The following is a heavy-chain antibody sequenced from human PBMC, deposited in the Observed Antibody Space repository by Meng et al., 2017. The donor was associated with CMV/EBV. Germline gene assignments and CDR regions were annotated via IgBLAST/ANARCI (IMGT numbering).Heavy chain of an antibody. CDR2: INPNSGGT. V-gene: IGHV1-2*02. J-gene: IGHJ4*02. Sequence: QVQLVQSGAEVKKPGAQVKVSCKASGYTFTGYYMHWVRQAPGQGLEWMGWINPNSGGTNYAQKFQGRVTMTRDTSISTAYMELSRLRSDDTAVYYCAQELHYYDSSGYGPPFDYWGQGTLVTVSS. CDR1: GYTFTGYY. D-gene: IGHD3-22*01. CDR3: AQELHYYDSSGYGPPFDY.